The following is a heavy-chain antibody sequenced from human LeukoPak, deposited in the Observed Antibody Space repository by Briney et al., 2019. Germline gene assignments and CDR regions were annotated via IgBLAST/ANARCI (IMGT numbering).Heavy chain of an antibody. V-gene: IGHV3-23*01. Sequence: GGSLRLSCAASGFTFSSYAMSWVRQAPGKGLEWVSAISGSGGSTYYADSVKGRFTISRDNSKNTLYLQMTSLRAEDTAVYYCAKDRWHYYDSSGYYGSTNWFDPWGQGTLVTVSS. CDR1: GFTFSSYA. CDR2: ISGSGGST. D-gene: IGHD3-22*01. J-gene: IGHJ5*02. CDR3: AKDRWHYYDSSGYYGSTNWFDP.